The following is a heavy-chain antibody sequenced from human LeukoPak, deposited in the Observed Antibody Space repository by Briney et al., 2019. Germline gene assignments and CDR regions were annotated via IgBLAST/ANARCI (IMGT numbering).Heavy chain of an antibody. CDR2: IYYSGST. CDR3: ARERGIVGATRRVNWFDP. Sequence: SETLSLTCTVSGGSISSSSYYWGWIRQPPGKGLEWIGSIYYSGSTYYNPSLKSRVTISVDTSKNQFSLKPSSVTAADTAVYYCARERGIVGATRRVNWFDPWGQGTLVTVSS. D-gene: IGHD1-26*01. V-gene: IGHV4-39*07. CDR1: GGSISSSSYY. J-gene: IGHJ5*02.